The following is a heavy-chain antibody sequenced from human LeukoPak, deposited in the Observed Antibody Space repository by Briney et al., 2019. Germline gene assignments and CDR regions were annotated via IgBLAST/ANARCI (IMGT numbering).Heavy chain of an antibody. D-gene: IGHD3-22*01. J-gene: IGHJ4*02. CDR1: GFTFSNSP. V-gene: IGHV3-30-3*01. Sequence: GGSLRLSCAASGFTFSNSPMHWVRQAPGKGLDWISFISYDGSNKYYADSVKGRFSISRDNSKNTLDLQMNSLRVEDTAVYYCAREFPSYYYDSSSYPYFDVWGQGALVTVSS. CDR3: AREFPSYYYDSSSYPYFDV. CDR2: ISYDGSNK.